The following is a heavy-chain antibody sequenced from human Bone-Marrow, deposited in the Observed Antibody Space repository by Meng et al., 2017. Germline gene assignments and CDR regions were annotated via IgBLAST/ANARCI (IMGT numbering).Heavy chain of an antibody. CDR2: IYHDGST. V-gene: IGHV4-4*02. J-gene: IGHJ5*02. Sequence: VQFIDSGPGLVKPSGTLSLTWAVSGAYISSSHWWGWGRQPPGKGLEWIGEIYHDGSTNYTPSLKSRVTISVDKSKNQFSLKLSSVTAADTAVYYCARAAYDIWSGYAPWGQGSLVTVSS. CDR3: ARAAYDIWSGYAP. CDR1: GAYISSSHW. D-gene: IGHD3-3*01.